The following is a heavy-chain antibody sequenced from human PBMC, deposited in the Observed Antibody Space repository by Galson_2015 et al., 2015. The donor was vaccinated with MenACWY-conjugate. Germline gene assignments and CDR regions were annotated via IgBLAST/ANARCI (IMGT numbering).Heavy chain of an antibody. V-gene: IGHV3-30*04. CDR3: TRGGLTGIFDY. D-gene: IGHD7-27*01. Sequence: SLRLSCAASGFTFSTYAIHWVRQAPGKGLEWVAVISDDGSKKYYADSVKGRFTIPRDNSKNTLFLQMNSLRVEDTAVYYCTRGGLTGIFDYWGQGSLVTVSS. J-gene: IGHJ4*02. CDR1: GFTFSTYA. CDR2: ISDDGSKK.